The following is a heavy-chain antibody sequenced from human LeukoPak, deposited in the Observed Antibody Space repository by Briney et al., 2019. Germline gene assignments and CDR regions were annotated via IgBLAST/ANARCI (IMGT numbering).Heavy chain of an antibody. Sequence: ASVKVSCKASGYTFTSYYMHWVRQAPGQGLEWMGIINPSGGSTSYAQKFQGRVTMTRDTSTSTVYMELSSLRSEDTAVYYCARLPIAAAGTSHFDYWGQGTLATVSS. D-gene: IGHD6-13*01. CDR3: ARLPIAAAGTSHFDY. J-gene: IGHJ4*02. CDR2: INPSGGST. V-gene: IGHV1-46*01. CDR1: GYTFTSYY.